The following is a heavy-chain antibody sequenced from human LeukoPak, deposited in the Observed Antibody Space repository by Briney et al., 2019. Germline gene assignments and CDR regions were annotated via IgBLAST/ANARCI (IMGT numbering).Heavy chain of an antibody. CDR3: ARDRGVDYCSGGSCSHYYYYMDV. CDR1: GYTFTGYY. V-gene: IGHV1-2*02. D-gene: IGHD2-15*01. Sequence: VASVNVSCKASGYTFTGYYMHWVRQAPGQGLEWMGWINPNIGGTNYAQKFQGRVNMTRDTSISTAYMGLSRLRSDDTAVYYCARDRGVDYCSGGSCSHYYYYMDVWGKGTTVTISS. J-gene: IGHJ6*03. CDR2: INPNIGGT.